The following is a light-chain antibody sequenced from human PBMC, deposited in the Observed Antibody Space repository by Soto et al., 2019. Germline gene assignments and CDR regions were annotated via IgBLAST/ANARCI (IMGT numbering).Light chain of an antibody. CDR3: QQRSNWPIT. J-gene: IGKJ5*01. Sequence: EIWLTQSPATLSLSPGERATLSCWASQSVSRYLDWYQKKPGQAPRLLIYDASNRATGIPARFSGSGYGTDLTITISSIQTEDFEVYYCQQRSNWPITFGHGTRLEI. CDR1: QSVSRY. CDR2: DAS. V-gene: IGKV3-11*01.